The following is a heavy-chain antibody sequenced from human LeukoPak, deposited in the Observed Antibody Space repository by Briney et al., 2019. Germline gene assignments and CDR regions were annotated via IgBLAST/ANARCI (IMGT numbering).Heavy chain of an antibody. CDR2: ISAYNGST. D-gene: IGHD2-21*02. Sequence: ASVKVSCKASGYTFTSYGISWVRQAPGQGLEWMGWISAYNGSTNYAQKLQGRVTMTTDTSTSTAYMELRSLRSDDTAVYYCAAGLVVTAIPSAFDIWGQGTMVTVSS. CDR3: AAGLVVTAIPSAFDI. J-gene: IGHJ3*02. CDR1: GYTFTSYG. V-gene: IGHV1-18*01.